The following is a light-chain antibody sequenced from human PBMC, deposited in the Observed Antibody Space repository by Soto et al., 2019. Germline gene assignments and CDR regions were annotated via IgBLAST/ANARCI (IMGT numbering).Light chain of an antibody. V-gene: IGLV2-14*01. CDR1: SSDVGGYNY. CDR2: DVS. CDR3: TSYTSSGTYV. J-gene: IGLJ1*01. Sequence: QSALTQPASVSGSPGQSITISCTGTSSDVGGYNYVSWYQQHPGKAPKVMMYDVSNRPSGVSNRFSGSKSGNTASLTISGLQAEDEADYYCTSYTSSGTYVFGTGTKVTVL.